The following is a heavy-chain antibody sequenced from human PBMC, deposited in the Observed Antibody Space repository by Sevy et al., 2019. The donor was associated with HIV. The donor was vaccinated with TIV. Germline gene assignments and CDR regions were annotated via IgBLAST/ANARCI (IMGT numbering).Heavy chain of an antibody. CDR1: GGTFSSYA. CDR3: AREQQLGYYYYYGMDV. D-gene: IGHD6-13*01. Sequence: ASVKVSCKASGGTFSSYAISWVRQAPGQVLEWMGGIIPIFGTANYAQKFQGRVTITADESTSTAYMELSSLRSEDTAVYYCAREQQLGYYYYYGMDVWGQGTTVTVSS. CDR2: IIPIFGTA. J-gene: IGHJ6*02. V-gene: IGHV1-69*13.